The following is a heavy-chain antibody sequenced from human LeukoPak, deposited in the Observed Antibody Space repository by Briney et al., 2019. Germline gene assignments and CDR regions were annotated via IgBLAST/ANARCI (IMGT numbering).Heavy chain of an antibody. D-gene: IGHD5-24*01. V-gene: IGHV1-69*04. CDR3: AREADAYNSVSYDY. J-gene: IGHJ4*02. CDR2: VIPVLGIP. CDR1: GGTFNNYA. Sequence: ASVKVSCKSSGGTFNNYAITWVRQAPGHGLEWMGRVIPVLGIPTSAQSFQGRVTLTADTSTRTAYMELNSLRSDDTAVYYRAREADAYNSVSYDYWGQGTLVIVSS.